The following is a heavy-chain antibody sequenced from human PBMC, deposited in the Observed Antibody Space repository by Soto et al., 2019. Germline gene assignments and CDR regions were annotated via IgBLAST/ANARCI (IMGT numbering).Heavy chain of an antibody. D-gene: IGHD2-21*01. CDR3: ATGPSYMTTYTGGMDV. V-gene: IGHV3-15*01. CDR2: IRSETEGGTT. Sequence: GGSLRLSCAASGFTFTNAWMSWGRQAPGKGLEWVGRIRSETEGGTTDYAAAVKGRFTISRDDSSNTLVLQMNSLRTEDTAVYYCATGPSYMTTYTGGMDVWGQGTAVTVSS. CDR1: GFTFTNAW. J-gene: IGHJ6*02.